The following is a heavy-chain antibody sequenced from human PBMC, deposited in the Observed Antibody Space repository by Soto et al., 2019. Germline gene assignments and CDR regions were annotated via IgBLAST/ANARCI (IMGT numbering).Heavy chain of an antibody. J-gene: IGHJ3*02. CDR3: ARDPEGYNSEGAFDI. Sequence: GGSMRISCAASGFTFSIYSMNWVHKNTGKGLEWVSSISSSSSYIYYADSVKGRFTISRDNAKNSLYLQMNSLRAEDTAVYYFARDPEGYNSEGAFDILGQGTMGTVSS. CDR1: GFTFSIYS. CDR2: ISSSSSYI. D-gene: IGHD5-12*01. V-gene: IGHV3-21*01.